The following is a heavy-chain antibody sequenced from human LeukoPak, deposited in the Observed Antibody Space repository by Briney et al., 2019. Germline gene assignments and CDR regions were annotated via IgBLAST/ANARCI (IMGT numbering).Heavy chain of an antibody. J-gene: IGHJ6*03. D-gene: IGHD3-10*01. V-gene: IGHV4-39*01. Sequence: PSETLSLTCTFSGGSFTSDKYSWGWIRQPPGRGLEWIGNIFYSGSTYYNPSLKSRVTISVDTYSNQFSLRLSSVTAADTAVYYCARRTRGGGEPYYYYYMDVWAKGTTVTVSS. CDR3: ARRTRGGGEPYYYYYMDV. CDR2: IFYSGST. CDR1: GGSFTSDKYS.